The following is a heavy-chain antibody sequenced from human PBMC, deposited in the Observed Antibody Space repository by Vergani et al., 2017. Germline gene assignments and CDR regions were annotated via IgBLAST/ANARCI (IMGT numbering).Heavy chain of an antibody. J-gene: IGHJ5*02. CDR1: GAYVGSGGYY. Sequence: QVQLQESGPGLVKASQTLSLTCSVSGAYVGSGGYYWTWVRQRPGMGLDWIGYIYYSGTTYYNPSLESRLTISLDTSENHLSLKLTSVTDADTAVYYCARDRDLYCRSTTSCHNWFDPWGQGSLVTVSS. CDR3: ARDRDLYCRSTTSCHNWFDP. D-gene: IGHD2/OR15-2a*01. V-gene: IGHV4-31*03. CDR2: IYYSGTT.